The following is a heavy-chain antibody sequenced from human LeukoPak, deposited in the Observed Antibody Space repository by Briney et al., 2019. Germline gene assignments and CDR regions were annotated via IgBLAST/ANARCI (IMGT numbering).Heavy chain of an antibody. CDR2: IYFSGIT. V-gene: IGHV4-59*12. D-gene: IGHD3-9*01. J-gene: IGHJ4*02. Sequence: SETLSLTCTVSGGSISSYYWNWIRQPPGKGLEWIGYIYFSGITNYNPSLKSRVTISVDMSKNQLSLKLSSVTAADTAVYYCARSRYDILTGYPNYFDYWGQGTLVTVSS. CDR3: ARSRYDILTGYPNYFDY. CDR1: GGSISSYY.